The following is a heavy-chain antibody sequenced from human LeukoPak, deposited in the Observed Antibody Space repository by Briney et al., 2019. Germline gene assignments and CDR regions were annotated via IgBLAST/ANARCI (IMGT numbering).Heavy chain of an antibody. D-gene: IGHD4-4*01. J-gene: IGHJ6*02. V-gene: IGHV3-30*03. Sequence: GGSLRLSCAASGFTFSSYGMHWVRQAPGKGLEWVAVISYDGSNKYYADSVKGRFTISRDNSKNTLYLQMNSLRAEDTAVYYCARAVTGYYYYYGMDVWGQGTTVTVSS. CDR3: ARAVTGYYYYYGMDV. CDR1: GFTFSSYG. CDR2: ISYDGSNK.